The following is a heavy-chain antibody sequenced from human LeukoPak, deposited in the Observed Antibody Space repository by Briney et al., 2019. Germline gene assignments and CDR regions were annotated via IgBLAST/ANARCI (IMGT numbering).Heavy chain of an antibody. CDR2: ISYDGSNK. J-gene: IGHJ4*02. D-gene: IGHD3-3*01. V-gene: IGHV3-30*03. CDR3: ARPPPSTIFGVDLFDY. CDR1: GFTFSSYG. Sequence: GGSLRLSCAASGFTFSSYGMHWVRQAPGKGLEWVAVISYDGSNKYYADSVKGRFTISRDNSKNTLYLQMNSLRAEDTAVYYCARPPPSTIFGVDLFDYWGQGTLVTVSS.